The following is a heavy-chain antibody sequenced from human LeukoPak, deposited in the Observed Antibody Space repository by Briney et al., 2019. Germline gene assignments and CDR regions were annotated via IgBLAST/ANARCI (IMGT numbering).Heavy chain of an antibody. D-gene: IGHD3-9*01. J-gene: IGHJ4*02. CDR3: ARASTGNFDY. Sequence: SQTLSLTCTVSGGSISSVDYFWTWIRQPPGRGLEWIGYFYTSGSTYYDPSLKSRVIISVDTSKNQFSLELRSVTAADTAVYYCARASTGNFDYWGQGTLVTVSS. CDR1: GGSISSVDYF. V-gene: IGHV4-30-4*08. CDR2: FYTSGST.